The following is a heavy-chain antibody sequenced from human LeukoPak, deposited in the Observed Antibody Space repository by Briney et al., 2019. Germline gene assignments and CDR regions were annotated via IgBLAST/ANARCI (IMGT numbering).Heavy chain of an antibody. Sequence: PSETLSLTCTVSGGSIRSFYWSWIRQPPGKGLEWIGYIHYSGSTKYNPSLKNRLTIILDNTKNYFSLTLIPMTAADTAADYCAGDYGDYEGVSDIWGQGTKVTVSS. V-gene: IGHV4-59*01. D-gene: IGHD4-17*01. CDR2: IHYSGST. J-gene: IGHJ3*02. CDR3: AGDYGDYEGVSDI. CDR1: GGSIRSFY.